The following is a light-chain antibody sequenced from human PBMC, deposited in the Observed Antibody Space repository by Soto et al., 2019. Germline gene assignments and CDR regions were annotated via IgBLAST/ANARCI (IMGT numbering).Light chain of an antibody. V-gene: IGKV3-20*01. Sequence: EIVLTQSPGTLSLSPGERATLSCRARQSVSRRYLVWHQQKPGQAPRLLIYAASRRATGIPDRFSGSGSGTDFTLTISRLEPEDFAVYYCQQYGSSPWTFGQGIKVDIK. CDR2: AAS. CDR1: QSVSRRY. CDR3: QQYGSSPWT. J-gene: IGKJ1*01.